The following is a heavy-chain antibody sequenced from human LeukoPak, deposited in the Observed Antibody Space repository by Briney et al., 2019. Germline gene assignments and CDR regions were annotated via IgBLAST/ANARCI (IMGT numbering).Heavy chain of an antibody. J-gene: IGHJ4*02. CDR2: IYPGDSDT. D-gene: IGHD3-10*01. CDR1: GYSFTSYW. Sequence: GESLKISCKGSGYSFTSYWIGWVRQMPGKGLEWMGIIYPGDSDTRYSPSFQGQVTISADKSISTAYLQWNSLEASDTAMYYCASNLWFGELLPYYFDYWGQGTLVTVSS. V-gene: IGHV5-51*01. CDR3: ASNLWFGELLPYYFDY.